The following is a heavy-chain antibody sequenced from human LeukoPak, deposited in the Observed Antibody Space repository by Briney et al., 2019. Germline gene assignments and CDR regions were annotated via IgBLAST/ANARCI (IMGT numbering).Heavy chain of an antibody. CDR3: AKDQEVRGVFDY. V-gene: IGHV3-21*04. J-gene: IGHJ4*02. D-gene: IGHD3-10*01. CDR2: ISANGNYI. Sequence: AGGSLRLSCAASGFTFSSFSMNWVRQAPGKGLEWVSSISANGNYIYHADSVKGRFTISRDNSKNTLYLQMNSLRAEDTAVYYCAKDQEVRGVFDYWGQGTLVTVSS. CDR1: GFTFSSFS.